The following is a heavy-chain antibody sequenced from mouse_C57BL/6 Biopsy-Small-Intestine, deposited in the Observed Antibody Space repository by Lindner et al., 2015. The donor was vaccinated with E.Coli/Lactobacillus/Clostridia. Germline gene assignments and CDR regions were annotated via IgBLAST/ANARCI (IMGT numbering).Heavy chain of an antibody. CDR1: GYTFTNYW. J-gene: IGHJ2*01. Sequence: VQLQESGAELVRPGTSVKMSCKASGYTFTNYWIGWAKQRPGHGLEWIGDIYPGGGYTNYNEKFKGKATLTADKSSSTAYMQFSSLTSEDSAIYYCARLGYGSIFDYWGQSTTLTVSS. V-gene: IGHV1-63*01. D-gene: IGHD1-1*01. CDR3: ARLGYGSIFDY. CDR2: IYPGGGYT.